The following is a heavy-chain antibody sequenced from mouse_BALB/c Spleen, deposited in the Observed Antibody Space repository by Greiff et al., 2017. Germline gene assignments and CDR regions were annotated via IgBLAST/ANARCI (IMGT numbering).Heavy chain of an antibody. CDR3: ARSTALYAMDY. CDR2: IYPGDGDT. V-gene: IGHV1-82*01. D-gene: IGHD1-2*01. Sequence: QVQLQQSGPELVKPGASVKISCKASGYAFSSSWMNWVKQRPGQGLEWIGRIYPGDGDTNYNGKFKGKATLTADKSSSTAYMQLSSLTSVDSAVYFCARSTALYAMDYWGQGTSVTVSS. J-gene: IGHJ4*01. CDR1: GYAFSSSW.